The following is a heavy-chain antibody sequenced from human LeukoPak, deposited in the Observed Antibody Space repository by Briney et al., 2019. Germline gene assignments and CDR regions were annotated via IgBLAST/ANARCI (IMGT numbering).Heavy chain of an antibody. CDR3: ARDLGSGSYCTPAMDV. D-gene: IGHD3-10*01. J-gene: IGHJ6*03. V-gene: IGHV1-69*13. CDR1: GGTFSSYA. Sequence: GASVKVSCKASGGTFSSYAISWVRQAPGQGLEWMGGIIPIFGTANYAQKFQGRVTITADESTSTAYMELSSLRSEDTAVYYCARDLGSGSYCTPAMDVWGKGTTVTVSS. CDR2: IIPIFGTA.